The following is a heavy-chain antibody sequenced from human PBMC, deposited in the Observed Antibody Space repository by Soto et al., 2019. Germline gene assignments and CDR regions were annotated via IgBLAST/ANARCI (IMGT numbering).Heavy chain of an antibody. CDR3: ARGPRVSSTGTGAH. D-gene: IGHD1-1*01. J-gene: IGHJ4*02. CDR1: VFTFSAYW. CDR2: ISDDGSTA. Sequence: GWSLRLSCAFSVFTFSAYWMHWVRQVPGKGLTWVSRISDDGSTATYADSVKGRFVISRDNAKNSLYLEMNTLRADDSGLYYCARGPRVSSTGTGAHWGRGTLVTVSS. V-gene: IGHV3-74*01.